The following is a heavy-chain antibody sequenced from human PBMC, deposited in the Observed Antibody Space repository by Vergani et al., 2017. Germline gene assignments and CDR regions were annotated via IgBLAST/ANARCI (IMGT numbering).Heavy chain of an antibody. V-gene: IGHV4-39*01. Sequence: HLQMQESGPGLVKPSATLSLTCSVSGASITSSNYYWGWIRQPPGKWLEWNSSIYYSGITYYNPSLKSRVTISVDKSKNQFSLKLSSVTAADTAVYFCARHSXVEWLVKLGWIDPWGQGILVTVSS. CDR2: IYYSGIT. CDR1: GASITSSNYY. D-gene: IGHD6-19*01. J-gene: IGHJ5*02. CDR3: ARHSXVEWLVKLGWIDP.